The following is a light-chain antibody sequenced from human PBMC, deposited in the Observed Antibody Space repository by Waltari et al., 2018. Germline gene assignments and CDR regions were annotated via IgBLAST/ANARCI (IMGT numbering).Light chain of an antibody. CDR3: CSYAGSFTLL. J-gene: IGLJ2*01. CDR2: DIT. Sequence: QSALTQPRSVSGSPGQSVTISCTGTSSNVGGYNYVSWYQQPPGKAPKLMVYDITQRPAGVPDRFAGSRAGNTASLTICGLQADDEADYYCCSYAGSFTLLFGGGTRVTVL. CDR1: SSNVGGYNY. V-gene: IGLV2-11*01.